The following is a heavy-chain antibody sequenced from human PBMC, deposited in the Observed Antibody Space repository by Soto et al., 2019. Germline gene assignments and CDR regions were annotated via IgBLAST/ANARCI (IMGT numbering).Heavy chain of an antibody. CDR2: ISPSGTT. CDR3: ATSLWFGTQPEI. CDR1: GGSFSNNY. V-gene: IGHV4-34*01. J-gene: IGHJ4*02. D-gene: IGHD3-10*01. Sequence: QVQLQQWGAGLLKPSETLSLTCAVYGGSFSNNYWTWFRQPPGKGLEWIGEISPSGTTKYIPSLKSRGTISVDTSRNQFFLKVTSVSAADTAVYYCATSLWFGTQPEIWGPGTLVTVSS.